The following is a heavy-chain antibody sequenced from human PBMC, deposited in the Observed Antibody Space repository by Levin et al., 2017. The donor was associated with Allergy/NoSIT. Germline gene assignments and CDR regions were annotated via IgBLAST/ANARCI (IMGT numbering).Heavy chain of an antibody. J-gene: IGHJ4*02. CDR1: GFTFSSYA. CDR3: ARDKSYDFWSGCHDY. Sequence: PGGSLRLSCAASGFTFSSYAMHWVRQAPGKGLEWVAVISYDGSNKYYADSVKGRFTISRDNSKNTLYLQMNSLRAEDTAVYYCARDKSYDFWSGCHDYWGQGTLVTVSS. CDR2: ISYDGSNK. D-gene: IGHD3-3*01. V-gene: IGHV3-30*04.